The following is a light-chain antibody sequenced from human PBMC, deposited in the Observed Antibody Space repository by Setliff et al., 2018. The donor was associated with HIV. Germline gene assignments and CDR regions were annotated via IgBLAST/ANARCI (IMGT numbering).Light chain of an antibody. V-gene: IGLV2-14*03. CDR2: DVT. J-gene: IGLJ1*01. CDR3: SSYSSTSTLL. CDR1: SSDIFYNY. Sequence: QSVLTQPASVSGSPGQSITISCTGSSSDIFYNYVSWYQQHPGKAPKLIIYDVTNRPSGVSNRFSGSKSGNTASLTISGLQVGDEADYYRSSYSSTSTLLFGAGTKV.